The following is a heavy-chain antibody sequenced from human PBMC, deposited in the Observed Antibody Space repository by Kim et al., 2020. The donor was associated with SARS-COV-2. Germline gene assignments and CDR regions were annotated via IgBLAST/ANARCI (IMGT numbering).Heavy chain of an antibody. Sequence: SETLSLTCAFYGGSFSGYYWSWIRQPPGKGLEWIGEINHSGSTNYNPSLKSRVTISVDTSKNQFSLKLSSVTAADTAVYYCARGPHSSGWYGYWGQGTLVTVSS. CDR1: GGSFSGYY. J-gene: IGHJ4*02. D-gene: IGHD6-19*01. CDR3: ARGPHSSGWYGY. V-gene: IGHV4-34*01. CDR2: INHSGST.